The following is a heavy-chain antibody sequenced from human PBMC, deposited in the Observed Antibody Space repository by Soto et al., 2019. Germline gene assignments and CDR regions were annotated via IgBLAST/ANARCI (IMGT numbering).Heavy chain of an antibody. J-gene: IGHJ6*02. V-gene: IGHV4-59*01. CDR3: ARSSSGWYHGYYYYGMDV. Sequence: SETLSLTCTVSGGSISSYYWSWIRQPPGKGLEWIGYIYYSGSTNYNPSLKSRVTISVDTSKNQFSLKLSSVTAADTAVYYCARSSSGWYHGYYYYGMDVWGQGTTVTVSS. D-gene: IGHD6-19*01. CDR2: IYYSGST. CDR1: GGSISSYY.